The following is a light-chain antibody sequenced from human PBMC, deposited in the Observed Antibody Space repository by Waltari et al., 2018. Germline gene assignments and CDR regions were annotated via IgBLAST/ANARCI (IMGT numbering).Light chain of an antibody. J-gene: IGKJ4*01. CDR1: QTISTS. V-gene: IGKV3-11*01. CDR3: QQRYTWPLA. Sequence: EIVLTQSPATLSLYPGQSAALSCRASQTISTSLAWYQQKPGQPPRLVIYDASNRATDIPARFSGSGSETDFTLTISSLEAEDFAVYYCQQRYTWPLAFGGGTTVEIK. CDR2: DAS.